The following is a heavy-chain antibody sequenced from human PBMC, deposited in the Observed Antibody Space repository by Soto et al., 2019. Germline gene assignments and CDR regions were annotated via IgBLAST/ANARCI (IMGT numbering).Heavy chain of an antibody. V-gene: IGHV2-5*01. J-gene: IGHJ4*02. CDR2: IYWNDDK. CDR3: AHRRGIAAIATFDY. Sequence: QITLEESGPSLVKPTQTLTLTCTFSGFSLKNSGVGVAWIRHPPGKALEWLALIYWNDDKRYSPTLKNRINKKKDNSTFQVVLTINNIDKVDTGSYYCAHRRGIAAIATFDYWGQGMLVTVSS. D-gene: IGHD6-13*01. CDR1: GFSLKNSGVG.